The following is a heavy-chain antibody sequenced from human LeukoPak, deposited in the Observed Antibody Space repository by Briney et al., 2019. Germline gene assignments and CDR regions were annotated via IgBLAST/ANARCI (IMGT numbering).Heavy chain of an antibody. D-gene: IGHD3-22*01. Sequence: GGSLRLSCAASGFTFSSYAMSWVRQAPGKGLEWVSTISRSGGGTYYADSVKGRFTISRDNSKNTLYLQMNSLTAEDTAVYYCAKDAFQDSSGYYSPFDSWGQGTLVTVSS. J-gene: IGHJ4*02. V-gene: IGHV3-23*01. CDR3: AKDAFQDSSGYYSPFDS. CDR1: GFTFSSYA. CDR2: ISRSGGGT.